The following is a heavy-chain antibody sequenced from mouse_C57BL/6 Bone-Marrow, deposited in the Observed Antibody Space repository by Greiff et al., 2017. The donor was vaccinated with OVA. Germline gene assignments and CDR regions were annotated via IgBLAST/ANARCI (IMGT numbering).Heavy chain of an antibody. CDR3: ARLRRRAWFAY. J-gene: IGHJ3*01. D-gene: IGHD1-2*01. CDR2: INPRSGNT. CDR1: GYTFTSYG. V-gene: IGHV1-81*01. Sequence: QVQLQQSGAELARPGASVKLSCKASGYTFTSYGISWVKQRTGQGLEWIGEINPRSGNTYYNEKFKGKATLTADKSSSTAYMELRSLTSEDSAVYFSARLRRRAWFAYWGQGTLVTVAA.